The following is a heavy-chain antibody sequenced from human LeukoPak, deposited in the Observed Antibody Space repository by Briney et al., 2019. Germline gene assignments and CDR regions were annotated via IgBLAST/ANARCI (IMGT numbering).Heavy chain of an antibody. Sequence: SETLSLTCTVSGRSISSYYWSWMRQPAGKGLEWIGRIYTSGSTNYNPSLKSRVTMSVDTSKNQFSLKLSSVTAADTAVYYCARAGLMVRGVTAAWFDPWGQGTLVTVSS. D-gene: IGHD3-10*01. CDR1: GRSISSYY. J-gene: IGHJ5*02. CDR2: IYTSGST. CDR3: ARAGLMVRGVTAAWFDP. V-gene: IGHV4-4*07.